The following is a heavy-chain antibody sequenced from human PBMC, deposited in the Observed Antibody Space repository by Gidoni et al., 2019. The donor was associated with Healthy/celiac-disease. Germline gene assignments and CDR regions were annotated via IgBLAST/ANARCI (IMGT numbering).Heavy chain of an antibody. CDR1: GGSFSGYY. D-gene: IGHD7-27*01. CDR2: INHSGST. CDR3: ARDPVMTVVTGVYYYYYGMDV. J-gene: IGHJ6*02. Sequence: QVQLQQWGAGLLKPSETLSLTCAVYGGSFSGYYWSWIRQPPGKGLEWIGEINHSGSTNYNPSLKSRVTISVDTSKNQFSLKLSSVTAADTAVYYCARDPVMTVVTGVYYYYYGMDVWGQGTTVTVSS. V-gene: IGHV4-34*01.